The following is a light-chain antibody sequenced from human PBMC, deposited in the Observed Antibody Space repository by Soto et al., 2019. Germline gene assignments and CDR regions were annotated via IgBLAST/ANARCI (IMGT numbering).Light chain of an antibody. J-gene: IGKJ1*01. CDR1: QDIGNY. Sequence: DIQMTQSPSSLSASVGDRVTITCRATQDIGNYLTWYQQRPGKVPKLLIYAASTLQPGVPSRFSGSGSGTDFTLTISSLQPEDVATYYCQEFNSALWTFGQGTKVEIK. V-gene: IGKV1-27*01. CDR2: AAS. CDR3: QEFNSALWT.